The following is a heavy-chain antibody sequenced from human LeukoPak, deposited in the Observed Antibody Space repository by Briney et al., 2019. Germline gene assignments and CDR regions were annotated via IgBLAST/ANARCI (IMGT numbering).Heavy chain of an antibody. J-gene: IGHJ4*02. CDR3: AREEGSKTFDY. Sequence: SETLSLTCTVSGGSVSSGSYYWSWIRQPPGKGLEWIGYIYYSGSTNYNPSLKSRVTISVDTSKNQFSLKLSPVTAADTAVYYCAREEGSKTFDYWGQGTLVTVSS. CDR2: IYYSGST. CDR1: GGSVSSGSYY. D-gene: IGHD1-26*01. V-gene: IGHV4-61*01.